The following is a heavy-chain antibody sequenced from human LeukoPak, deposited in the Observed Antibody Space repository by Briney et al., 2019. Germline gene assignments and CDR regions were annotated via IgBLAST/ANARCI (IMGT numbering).Heavy chain of an antibody. CDR2: ISYDGSDK. J-gene: IGHJ6*03. V-gene: IGHV3-30*04. D-gene: IGHD3-3*01. CDR1: GFTFSSDA. Sequence: PGGSLRLSCAASGFTFSSDAMHWVRQAPGKGLEWVAVISYDGSDKYYADSVKGRFIISRDNSKNTLYLQMNSLRAEDTAVYYCARGGFWSGYYYYYYHMDVWGKGTTVTVSS. CDR3: ARGGFWSGYYYYYYHMDV.